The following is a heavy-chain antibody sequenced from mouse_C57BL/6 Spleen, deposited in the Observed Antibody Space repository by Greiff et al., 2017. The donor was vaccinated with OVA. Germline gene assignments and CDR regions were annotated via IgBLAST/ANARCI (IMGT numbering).Heavy chain of an antibody. J-gene: IGHJ1*03. Sequence: EVHLVESGGGLVKPGGSLKLSCAASGFTFSSYAMSWVRQTPEKRLEWVATISDGGSYTYYPDNVKGRFTISRDNAKNNLYLQMSHLKSEDTAMYYCARAGNDWYFDVWGTGTTVTVSS. CDR1: GFTFSSYA. D-gene: IGHD4-1*01. CDR2: ISDGGSYT. V-gene: IGHV5-4*01. CDR3: ARAGNDWYFDV.